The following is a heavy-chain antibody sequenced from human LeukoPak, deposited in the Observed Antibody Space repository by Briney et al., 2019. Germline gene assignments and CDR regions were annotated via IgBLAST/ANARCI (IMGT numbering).Heavy chain of an antibody. CDR2: INPNSGGT. Sequence: ASVKVSCKASGYTFTGYYMHWVRQAPGQGLEWMGWINPNSGGTNYAQKFQGRVTMTRDTSISTAYMELSRLRSDDTAVYYCATSSGSYCARIDYWGQGTLVTVSS. CDR3: ATSSGSYCARIDY. J-gene: IGHJ4*02. V-gene: IGHV1-2*02. CDR1: GYTFTGYY. D-gene: IGHD1-26*01.